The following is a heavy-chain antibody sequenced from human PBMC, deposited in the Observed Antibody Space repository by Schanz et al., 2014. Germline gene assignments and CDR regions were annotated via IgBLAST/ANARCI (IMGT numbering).Heavy chain of an antibody. CDR3: ARHCGGDCYPY. J-gene: IGHJ4*02. D-gene: IGHD2-21*01. CDR2: ISGGGGSK. V-gene: IGHV3-NL1*01. CDR1: GFPFSSHG. Sequence: QVQLVESGGGVVQPGRSLKLSCAASGFPFSSHGMHWVRQAPGKGLEWVSLISGGGGSKYYADSVKGRFTISRDNSKNTLYLQMNSLRAEDTAVYYCARHCGGDCYPYWGQGTLVTVSS.